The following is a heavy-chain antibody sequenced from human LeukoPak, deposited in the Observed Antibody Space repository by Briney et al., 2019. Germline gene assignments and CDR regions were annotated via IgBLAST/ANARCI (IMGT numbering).Heavy chain of an antibody. CDR3: ARDWYPYYFDY. J-gene: IGHJ4*02. CDR2: IYYSGST. CDR1: GGSFSGYY. Sequence: SETLSLTCAVYGGSFSGYYWSWIRQPPGKGLEWIGYIYYSGSTYYNPSLKSRVTISVDTSKKQFSLKLSSVTAADTAVYYCARDWYPYYFDYWGQGTLVTVSS. D-gene: IGHD6-13*01. V-gene: IGHV4-30-4*08.